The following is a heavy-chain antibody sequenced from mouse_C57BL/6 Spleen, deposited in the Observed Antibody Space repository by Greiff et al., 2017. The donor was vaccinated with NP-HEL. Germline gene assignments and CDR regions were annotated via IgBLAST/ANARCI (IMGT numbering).Heavy chain of an antibody. CDR3: ARSIYYYWYFDV. D-gene: IGHD1-1*01. J-gene: IGHJ1*03. Sequence: QVQLQQPGAELVRPGSSVKLSCKASGYTFTSYWMHWVKQRPIQGLEWIGNIDPSDSETHYNQKFKDKATLTVDKSSSTAYMQLSSLTSEDSAVYYCARSIYYYWYFDVWGTGTTVTVSS. CDR1: GYTFTSYW. CDR2: IDPSDSET. V-gene: IGHV1-52*01.